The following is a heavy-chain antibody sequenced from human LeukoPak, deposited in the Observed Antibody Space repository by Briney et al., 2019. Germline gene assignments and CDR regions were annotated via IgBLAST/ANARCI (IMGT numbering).Heavy chain of an antibody. CDR3: ARVSYSSSSLFPQKYYYYMDV. D-gene: IGHD6-6*01. CDR1: GGSFSGYY. Sequence: PSETLSLTCAVYGGSFSGYYWSWIRQPPGKGLEWIGEINHSGSTNYNPSLKSRVTISVDTSKNQFSMKLSSVTAADPAVYYCARVSYSSSSLFPQKYYYYMDVWGKGTTVTVSS. V-gene: IGHV4-34*01. CDR2: INHSGST. J-gene: IGHJ6*03.